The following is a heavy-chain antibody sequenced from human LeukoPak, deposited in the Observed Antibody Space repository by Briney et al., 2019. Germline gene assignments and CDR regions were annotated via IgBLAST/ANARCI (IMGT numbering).Heavy chain of an antibody. D-gene: IGHD2-15*01. CDR2: IIPIFGTA. CDR3: ARVIFDPNGRRYFDY. V-gene: IGHV1-69*13. CDR1: GGTFSSYA. Sequence: SVEVSCKASGGTFSSYAISWVRQAPGQGLEWMGGIIPIFGTANYAQKYQGRVTITADESTSTAYTELSSLRSEDTAVYYCARVIFDPNGRRYFDYWGQGTLVTVSS. J-gene: IGHJ4*02.